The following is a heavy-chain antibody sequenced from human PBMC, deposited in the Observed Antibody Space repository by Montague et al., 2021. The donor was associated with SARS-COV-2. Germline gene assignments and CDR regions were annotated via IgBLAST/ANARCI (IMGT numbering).Heavy chain of an antibody. CDR3: ARRSLGYCSGGSCYSAFDP. J-gene: IGHJ5*02. V-gene: IGHV4-4*07. CDR1: GDSITYFY. D-gene: IGHD2-15*01. CDR2: VSSSGST. Sequence: SETLYLTCTVSGDSITYFYWSWIRQPAGKGLEWIGRVSSSGSTNYNPSLRSRVSMSVDTSKNQFSLKLSSVTAADTAVYYCARRSLGYCSGGSCYSAFDPWGQGTLVTVSS.